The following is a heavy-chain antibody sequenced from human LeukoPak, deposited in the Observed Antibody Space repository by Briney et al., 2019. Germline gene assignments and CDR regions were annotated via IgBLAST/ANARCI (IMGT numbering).Heavy chain of an antibody. J-gene: IGHJ4*02. CDR2: ISTSGDAT. V-gene: IGHV3-23*01. CDR3: AKAGDILTGYSDL. Sequence: PGGSLRLSCAASGFTFSSYSMNWVRQVPGRGLEWVSTISTSGDATYYADSVKGRFTISRDNSKNTLYLQMNSLRAEDTAVYYCAKAGDILTGYSDLWGQGTLVTVSS. CDR1: GFTFSSYS. D-gene: IGHD3-9*01.